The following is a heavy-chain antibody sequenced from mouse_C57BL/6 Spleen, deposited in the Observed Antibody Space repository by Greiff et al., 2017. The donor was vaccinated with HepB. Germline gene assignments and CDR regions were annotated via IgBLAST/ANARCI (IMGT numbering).Heavy chain of an antibody. CDR1: GFTFTDYY. CDR3: ARQPDGYYGFDC. CDR2: IRNKANGYTT. D-gene: IGHD2-3*01. J-gene: IGHJ2*01. Sequence: EVQGVESGGGLVQPGGSLSLSCAASGFTFTDYYMSWVRQPPGKALEWLGFIRNKANGYTTEYSASVKGRFTISRDNSQSILYLQMNALRAEDSATYYCARQPDGYYGFDCWGQGTTLPVSS. V-gene: IGHV7-3*01.